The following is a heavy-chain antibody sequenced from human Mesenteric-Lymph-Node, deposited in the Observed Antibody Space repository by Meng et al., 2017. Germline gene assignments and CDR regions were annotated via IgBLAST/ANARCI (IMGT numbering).Heavy chain of an antibody. CDR1: GASSSSGGYS. D-gene: IGHD2-15*01. CDR2: IYHSGNT. V-gene: IGHV4-30-2*01. CDR3: ARGGYDLNWFDP. J-gene: IGHJ5*02. Sequence: RKKPLSGLWNPSPTLSLTGAASGASSSSGGYSWSWIRQPPGKGREWIGHIYHSGNTYYNPSLKSRVTMSVDRSKNQFSLKLNSVTAADTAVYYCARGGYDLNWFDPWGQGTLVTVSS.